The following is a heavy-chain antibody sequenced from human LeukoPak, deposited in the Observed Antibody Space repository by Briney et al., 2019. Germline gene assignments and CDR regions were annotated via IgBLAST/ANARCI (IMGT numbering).Heavy chain of an antibody. D-gene: IGHD3-10*01. Sequence: GGSLRLSCAASGFTFDDYGMSWVRQAPGKGLEWVSGINWNGGSTYYADSVKGRFTISRDNSKNTLYLQMNSLRAEDTAVYYCAREGRYYYGSGSYYQLDYWGQGTLVTVSS. CDR2: INWNGGST. CDR1: GFTFDDYG. CDR3: AREGRYYYGSGSYYQLDY. J-gene: IGHJ4*02. V-gene: IGHV3-20*04.